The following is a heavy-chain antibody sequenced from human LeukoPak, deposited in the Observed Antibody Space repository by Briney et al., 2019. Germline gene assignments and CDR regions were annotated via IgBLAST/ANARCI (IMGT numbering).Heavy chain of an antibody. D-gene: IGHD3-10*01. Sequence: SQTLSLTCAISGDSVSSGNVDWHWIRQSPSRGLEWLGRTKYRSKWYTDYAVSVKSRITINPDTSKNQFSLQLNSVTPEDTAVYFCARTRSYSFDSWGQGTLVTVSS. CDR2: TKYRSKWYT. CDR1: GDSVSSGNVD. J-gene: IGHJ4*02. V-gene: IGHV6-1*01. CDR3: ARTRSYSFDS.